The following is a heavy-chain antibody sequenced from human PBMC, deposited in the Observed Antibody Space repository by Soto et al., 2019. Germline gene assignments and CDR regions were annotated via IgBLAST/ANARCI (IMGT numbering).Heavy chain of an antibody. CDR3: ARHNGPLYVGYYYDMDG. D-gene: IGHD3-16*01. CDR2: IYYSGYT. Sequence: SETLSLTCTDSGGSISSSSYYGGWIRQPPRKWLEWIGSIYYSGYTYYNPSLKSRVTISVDTSQNQFSLKLSSVTAADTAVYYCARHNGPLYVGYYYDMDGWGQGTTVS. V-gene: IGHV4-39*01. J-gene: IGHJ6*02. CDR1: GGSISSSSYY.